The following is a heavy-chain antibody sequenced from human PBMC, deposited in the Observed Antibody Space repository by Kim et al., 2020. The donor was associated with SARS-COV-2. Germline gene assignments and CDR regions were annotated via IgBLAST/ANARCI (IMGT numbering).Heavy chain of an antibody. D-gene: IGHD3-16*01. V-gene: IGHV3-23*01. Sequence: GGSLRLSCAASGFTFSNYAMSWVRQAPGKGLEWVSAISGGGDSTYYADSVKGRFTISRDNSKNTLYLQMNSLRAEDTAIYYCAKRIYDYVWGSYSDYWGQGTLVTVSS. J-gene: IGHJ4*02. CDR1: GFTFSNYA. CDR3: AKRIYDYVWGSYSDY. CDR2: ISGGGDST.